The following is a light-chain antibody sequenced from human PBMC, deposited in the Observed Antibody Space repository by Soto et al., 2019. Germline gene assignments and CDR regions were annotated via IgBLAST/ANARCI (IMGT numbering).Light chain of an antibody. CDR3: SSYSSSSTPYV. Sequence: QPGLTEPASGKGSPGQSITLSYKETSSDVGGYKYVSWYQQHPGKAPKLLIYDVSNRPSGVSNRFSGSKSGNTASLTISGLQAEDEADYYCSSYSSSSTPYVFGTGTKVTVL. CDR2: DVS. CDR1: SSDVGGYKY. J-gene: IGLJ1*01. V-gene: IGLV2-14*01.